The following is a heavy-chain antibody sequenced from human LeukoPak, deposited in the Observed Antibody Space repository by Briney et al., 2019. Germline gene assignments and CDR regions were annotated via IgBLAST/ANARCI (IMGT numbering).Heavy chain of an antibody. CDR1: GYTFTSYA. Sequence: GASVKVSCKASGYTFTSYAMHWVRQAPGQRLEWMGWINAGNGNTKYSQKFQGRVTITRDTSASTAYMELSSLRSEDTAVYYCARGTANKIFSGQLNWFDPWGQGTLVTVSS. CDR2: INAGNGNT. CDR3: ARGTANKIFSGQLNWFDP. J-gene: IGHJ5*02. D-gene: IGHD1-1*01. V-gene: IGHV1-3*01.